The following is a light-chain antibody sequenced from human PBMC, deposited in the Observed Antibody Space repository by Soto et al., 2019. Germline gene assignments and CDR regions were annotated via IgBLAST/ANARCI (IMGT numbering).Light chain of an antibody. CDR1: QIVSSSY. J-gene: IGKJ1*01. CDR2: VAS. Sequence: EIVLTQSPGTLSLSPGERATLSCRASQIVSSSYLAWYQQKPGQAPRLLIYVASSRATGIPDRFSGSGSGTDFTLTISRLEPEDFAVYYCQQYGSSPWTFGQGTKVDIK. V-gene: IGKV3-20*01. CDR3: QQYGSSPWT.